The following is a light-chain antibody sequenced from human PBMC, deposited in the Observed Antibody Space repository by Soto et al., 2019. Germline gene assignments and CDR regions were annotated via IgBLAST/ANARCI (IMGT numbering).Light chain of an antibody. CDR1: SSDVGGYNY. CDR3: SSYAGSNNPYV. Sequence: QSALTQPPSASGSPGQSVTISCTGTSSDVGGYNYVSWYQQHPGKAPKLMLYEVSKRPSGVPDRISGSKSGNTASLTVSGLQAEDEADYYCSSYAGSNNPYVFGPGTKVTVL. CDR2: EVS. V-gene: IGLV2-8*01. J-gene: IGLJ1*01.